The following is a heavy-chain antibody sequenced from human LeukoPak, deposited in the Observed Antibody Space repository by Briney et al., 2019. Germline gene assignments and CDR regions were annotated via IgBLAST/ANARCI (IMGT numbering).Heavy chain of an antibody. CDR1: GGSISSYY. V-gene: IGHV4-59*08. D-gene: IGHD2/OR15-2a*01. Sequence: SETLSLTGTGSGGSISSYYWSWIRQPPGKGLEWIAYISDIGSINYNPSLKSRVTISLDTSKNQFSLKLSSVTAADTAVYYCAGHHPRNTVDFWGQGTLVTVSS. CDR3: AGHHPRNTVDF. CDR2: ISDIGSI. J-gene: IGHJ4*02.